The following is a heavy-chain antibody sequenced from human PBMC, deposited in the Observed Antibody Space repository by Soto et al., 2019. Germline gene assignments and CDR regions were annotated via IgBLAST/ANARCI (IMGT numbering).Heavy chain of an antibody. Sequence: QLQLQESGPGLVKPSETLSLTCTVSGGSISSRSYYWGWIRQPPGKGLEWIGNIYYSGSTYYNPSLKSRVTISVDTSKNQFSLKLSSVTAADTAVYYCARHTPAISISDHWGQGTLVTVSS. J-gene: IGHJ4*02. V-gene: IGHV4-39*01. D-gene: IGHD2-15*01. CDR3: ARHTPAISISDH. CDR1: GGSISSRSYY. CDR2: IYYSGST.